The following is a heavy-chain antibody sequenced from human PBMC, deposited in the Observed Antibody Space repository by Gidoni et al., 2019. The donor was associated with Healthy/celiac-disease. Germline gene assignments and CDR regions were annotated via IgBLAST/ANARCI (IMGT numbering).Heavy chain of an antibody. V-gene: IGHV4-4*01. CDR1: GGSISSSNW. D-gene: IGHD3-22*01. Sequence: QVQLQESGPGLVMPSGTLSLTCAVSGGSISSSNWWRWVRQPPGKGLEWIGEIYQSGGTNYNPSLKSRVTISVDKSKNQFSLKLSSVTAADTAVYCCARSLPYYYDSSGYYSSYGYFDLWGRGTLVTVSS. J-gene: IGHJ2*01. CDR3: ARSLPYYYDSSGYYSSYGYFDL. CDR2: IYQSGGT.